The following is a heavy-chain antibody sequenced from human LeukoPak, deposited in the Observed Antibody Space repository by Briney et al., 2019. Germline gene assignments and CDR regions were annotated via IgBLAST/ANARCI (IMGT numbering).Heavy chain of an antibody. D-gene: IGHD3-3*01. Sequence: ASVKVSCKASGYTFTSYGISWVRQAPGQGLEWMGWISAYNGNTNYAQKLQGRVTMTTDTSTSTAYMELRSLRSDDTAVYYCARDQPVAVRFLEWLGGVYYMDVWGKGTTVTVSS. J-gene: IGHJ6*03. CDR3: ARDQPVAVRFLEWLGGVYYMDV. V-gene: IGHV1-18*01. CDR2: ISAYNGNT. CDR1: GYTFTSYG.